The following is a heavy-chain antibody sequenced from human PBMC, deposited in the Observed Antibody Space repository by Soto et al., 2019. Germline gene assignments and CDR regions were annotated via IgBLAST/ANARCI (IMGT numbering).Heavy chain of an antibody. V-gene: IGHV3-23*01. CDR2: ISGSGGST. J-gene: IGHJ5*02. Sequence: EVQLLESGGGLVQPGGSLRLSCAASGFTFSSYAMRWVRQAPGKGLEWVSAISGSGGSTYYADSVKGRFTISRDNSKNTLYLQMNSLRAEDTAVYYCAKDVRGLSSSWYTIGSWGQGTLVTVSS. CDR3: AKDVRGLSSSWYTIGS. CDR1: GFTFSSYA. D-gene: IGHD6-13*01.